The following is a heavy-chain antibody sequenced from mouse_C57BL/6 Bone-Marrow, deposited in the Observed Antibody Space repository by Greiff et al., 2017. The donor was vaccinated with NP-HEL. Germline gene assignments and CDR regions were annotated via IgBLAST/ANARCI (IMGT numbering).Heavy chain of an antibody. D-gene: IGHD2-1*01. V-gene: IGHV14-4*01. J-gene: IGHJ4*01. CDR2: IDPENGDT. Sequence: VQLQQSGAELVRPGASVKLSCTASGFNIKDDYMHWVKQRPEQGLEWIGWIDPENGDTEYASKFQGKATITADTSANTAYLQLSSLTSEDTAVYDCTDGNYPYAMDYWGQGTSVTVSS. CDR1: GFNIKDDY. CDR3: TDGNYPYAMDY.